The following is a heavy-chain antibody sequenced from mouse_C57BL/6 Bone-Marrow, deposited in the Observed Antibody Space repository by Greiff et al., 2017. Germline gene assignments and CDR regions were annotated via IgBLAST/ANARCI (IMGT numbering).Heavy chain of an antibody. V-gene: IGHV5-16*01. J-gene: IGHJ2*01. D-gene: IGHD2-4*01. CDR3: ARGDYPYYFDY. CDR2: INYDGSST. CDR1: GFTFSDYY. Sequence: EVMLVESEGGLVQPGSSMKLSCTASGFTFSDYYMAWVRQVPEKRLEWVANINYDGSSTYYLDSLKSRFIISRDNAKNILYLQMSSLKSEDTATYYCARGDYPYYFDYWGQGTTLTVSS.